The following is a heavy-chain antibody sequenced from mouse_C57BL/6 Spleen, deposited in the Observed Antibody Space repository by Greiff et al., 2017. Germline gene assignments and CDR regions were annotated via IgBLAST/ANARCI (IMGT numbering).Heavy chain of an antibody. CDR2: INYDGSST. V-gene: IGHV5-16*01. Sequence: EVQVVESEGGLVQPGSSMKLSCTASGFTFSDYYMAWVRQVPEKGLEWVANINYDGSSTYYLDSLKSRFIISRDNAKNILYLQMSSLKSEDTATYYCARVGTGPYFDYWGQGTTLTVSS. J-gene: IGHJ2*01. CDR3: ARVGTGPYFDY. D-gene: IGHD4-1*01. CDR1: GFTFSDYY.